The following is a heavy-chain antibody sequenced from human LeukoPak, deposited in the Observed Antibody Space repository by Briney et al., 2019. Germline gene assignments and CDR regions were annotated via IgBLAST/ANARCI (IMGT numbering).Heavy chain of an antibody. CDR2: ISWNSGYI. CDR1: GFTFDDYA. J-gene: IGHJ4*02. CDR3: AKDVGARWGYSDY. V-gene: IGHV3-9*03. Sequence: PGGSLRLSCAASGFTFDDYAMHWVRQAPGKGLEWVSGISWNSGYIAYADSVKGRFTISRDNARNSLYLQMNSLKVEDMALYYCAKDVGARWGYSDYWGQGTLVTVSS. D-gene: IGHD1-26*01.